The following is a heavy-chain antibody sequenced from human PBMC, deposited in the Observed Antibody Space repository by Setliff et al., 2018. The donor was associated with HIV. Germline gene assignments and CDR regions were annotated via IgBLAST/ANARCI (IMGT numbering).Heavy chain of an antibody. J-gene: IGHJ6*03. D-gene: IGHD2-15*01. V-gene: IGHV4-34*01. CDR3: ARGPGGWQRDYYYYMDV. CDR1: GGSISSYH. CDR2: INHSGST. Sequence: SETLSLTCTFSGGSISSYHWNWIRQPPGKGLEWIGEINHSGSTNYNPSLKSRVIISVDLSKNQFSLKLSSVTAADTAVYYCARGPGGWQRDYYYYMDVWGKGTTVTVSS.